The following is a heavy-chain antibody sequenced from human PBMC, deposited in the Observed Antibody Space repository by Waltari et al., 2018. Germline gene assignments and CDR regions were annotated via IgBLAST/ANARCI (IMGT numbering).Heavy chain of an antibody. CDR3: ARAGVAAAPLYFDY. CDR2: TIPIFGTA. V-gene: IGHV1-69*05. D-gene: IGHD6-13*01. CDR1: GGTFSSYA. J-gene: IGHJ4*02. Sequence: QVQLVQSGAEVKKPGSSVKVSCKASGGTFSSYAISWVRQAPGQGLEWMGGTIPIFGTANYAQKFQGRVTITTDESTSTAYMGLSSLRSEDTAVYYCARAGVAAAPLYFDYWGQGTLVTVSS.